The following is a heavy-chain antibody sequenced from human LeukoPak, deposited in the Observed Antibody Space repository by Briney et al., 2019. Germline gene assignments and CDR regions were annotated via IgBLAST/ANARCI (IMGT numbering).Heavy chain of an antibody. CDR2: LSRDGANT. V-gene: IGHV3-23*01. CDR3: AKPTMAVAGTDWIDAFDI. J-gene: IGHJ3*02. CDR1: GITFSTFA. D-gene: IGHD6-19*01. Sequence: PGGSLRLSCVASGITFSTFALTWVRQAPEKGLEWVSALSRDGANTYYADSAKGRFTISRDNANNLLYLQMDSLRAEDTAVYYCAKPTMAVAGTDWIDAFDIWGQGTMVTVSS.